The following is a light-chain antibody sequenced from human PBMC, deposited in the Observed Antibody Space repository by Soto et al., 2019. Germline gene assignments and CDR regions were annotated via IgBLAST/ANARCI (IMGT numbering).Light chain of an antibody. CDR3: QQYYDWRT. CDR2: GAS. V-gene: IGKV3-15*01. Sequence: VLTQSPVTLSVSPGERATLSCRASERVGFSLAWFQQKPGQAPRLLIYGASTRATGIPVRFSGSGSGTEFTLTISSLQSEDLAVYFCQQYYDWRTFGQGTKVQI. CDR1: ERVGFS. J-gene: IGKJ1*01.